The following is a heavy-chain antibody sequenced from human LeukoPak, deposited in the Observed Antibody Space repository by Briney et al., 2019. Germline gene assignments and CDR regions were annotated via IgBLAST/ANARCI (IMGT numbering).Heavy chain of an antibody. CDR3: ARQVDTSMALPDD. Sequence: ASVKVSCKASVYTLTSYGISWVRQAPGQRLEWMGWIRAYNGNTNSAQRVQGRVTLTTDTSTSTAYMELRSLRSDDTAVYYCARQVDTSMALPDDWGQGNLVTVSS. J-gene: IGHJ4*02. D-gene: IGHD5-18*01. CDR2: IRAYNGNT. V-gene: IGHV1-18*01. CDR1: VYTLTSYG.